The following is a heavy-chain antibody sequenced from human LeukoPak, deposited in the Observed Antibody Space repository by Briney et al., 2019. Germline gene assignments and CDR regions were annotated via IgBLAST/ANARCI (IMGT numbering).Heavy chain of an antibody. CDR3: ARVSLNSYGGVFYFDY. J-gene: IGHJ4*02. D-gene: IGHD4-23*01. Sequence: PSETLSLTCTVSGGSISSYYWSWIRQPPGKGLEWIGYIYYSGSTNYNPSLKSRVTISVDTSKNQFSLKLSSVTAAGTAVYYCARVSLNSYGGVFYFDYWGQGTLVTVSS. CDR1: GGSISSYY. CDR2: IYYSGST. V-gene: IGHV4-59*08.